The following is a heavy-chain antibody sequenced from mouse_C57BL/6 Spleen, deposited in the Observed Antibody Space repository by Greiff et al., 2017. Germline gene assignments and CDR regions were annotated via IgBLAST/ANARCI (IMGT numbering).Heavy chain of an antibody. J-gene: IGHJ1*03. Sequence: QVQLQQSGAELVRPGASVTLSCKASGYTFPDYYINWVKQRPGQGLAWIARIYPGSGNPYYNEQFKGQATLTAEKSSSTAYMQLSSLTSEDSAGYFWARWDYYGSSPWYFDVWGTGTTVTGSS. CDR2: IYPGSGNP. D-gene: IGHD1-1*01. V-gene: IGHV1-76*01. CDR1: GYTFPDYY. CDR3: ARWDYYGSSPWYFDV.